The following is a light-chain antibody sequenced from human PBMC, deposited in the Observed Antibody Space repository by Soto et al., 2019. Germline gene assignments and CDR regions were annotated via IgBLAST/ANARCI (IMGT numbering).Light chain of an antibody. CDR2: SNN. CDR1: SSNIGATSD. V-gene: IGLV1-44*01. Sequence: QSVLTQPPSVSGAPGQRVTISCTGSSSNIGATSDVHWYQQLPGAAPKLLIYSNNQRPSGVPDRFSGSKSGTSASLAISGLQSEDEADYYCAAWDDSLNGLYVFGTGTKLTVL. J-gene: IGLJ1*01. CDR3: AAWDDSLNGLYV.